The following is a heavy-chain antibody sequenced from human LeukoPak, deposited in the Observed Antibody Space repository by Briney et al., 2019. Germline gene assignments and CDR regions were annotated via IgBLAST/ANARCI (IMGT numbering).Heavy chain of an antibody. Sequence: GASVKVSCKASGYTFTGYYMHWVRQAPGQGLEWMGWINPNSGGTNYAQKFQGRVTMTRDTSISTAYMELSRLRSDDTAVYYCAKDRARGELRALGDFDYWGQGTLVTVSS. V-gene: IGHV1-2*02. CDR1: GYTFTGYY. D-gene: IGHD1-26*01. CDR3: AKDRARGELRALGDFDY. CDR2: INPNSGGT. J-gene: IGHJ4*02.